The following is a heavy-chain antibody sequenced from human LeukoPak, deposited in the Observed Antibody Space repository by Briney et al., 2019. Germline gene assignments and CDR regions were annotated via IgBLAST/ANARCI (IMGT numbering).Heavy chain of an antibody. CDR1: GFTVSDNY. V-gene: IGHV3-53*01. J-gene: IGHJ4*02. D-gene: IGHD2-8*01. CDR3: AKDLGYCTNGVCYNHFDY. CDR2: ILSTGST. Sequence: GGSLSLSCAASGFTVSDNYMSWVRQAPGKGLDCVSAILSTGSTYYADSVKGRFTISRDNSKNTLYLQMNSLRAEDTAVYYCAKDLGYCTNGVCYNHFDYWGQGTLVTVSS.